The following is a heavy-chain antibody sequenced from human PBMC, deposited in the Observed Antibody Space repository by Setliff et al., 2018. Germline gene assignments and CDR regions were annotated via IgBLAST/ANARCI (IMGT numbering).Heavy chain of an antibody. CDR1: GSSISSGYY. D-gene: IGHD2-15*01. V-gene: IGHV4-38-2*01. CDR2: MFHSGST. CDR3: ARHEVVAGLEYFQH. Sequence: SETLSLTCAVSGSSISSGYYWDWIRQPPGKGLEWIGSMFHSGSTYYNPSLKSRVTISIDTSNNQFSLKLTSVTAADTAVYYCARHEVVAGLEYFQHWGQGTLVTVSS. J-gene: IGHJ1*01.